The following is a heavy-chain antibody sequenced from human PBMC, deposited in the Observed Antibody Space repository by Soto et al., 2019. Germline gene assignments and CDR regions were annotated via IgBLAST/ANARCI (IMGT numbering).Heavy chain of an antibody. CDR3: AIERGSYSFDY. Sequence: QVQLVESGGGVVQPGRSLRLSCAPSGFTFSSYNMHWVRQAPGKGLEWVAVIWYDGSNKYYADSVKGRFTISRDNSKNTLYLQMNSLRAEDTAVYYCAIERGSYSFDYWGQGTLVTVSS. J-gene: IGHJ4*02. CDR2: IWYDGSNK. V-gene: IGHV3-33*01. CDR1: GFTFSSYN. D-gene: IGHD1-26*01.